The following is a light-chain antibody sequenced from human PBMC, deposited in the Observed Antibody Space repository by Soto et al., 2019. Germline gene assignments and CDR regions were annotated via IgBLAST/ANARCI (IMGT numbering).Light chain of an antibody. Sequence: IVMTQSPVTLPVKTGERGTLSCRARQSVSSNLAWYQQKPGQAPSLLIYGAFTRATGIPARFSGTGSGTEFTLTISSLQSEDFALYYCQQYNDWPLTFGQGTNVDIK. V-gene: IGKV3-15*01. J-gene: IGKJ1*01. CDR2: GAF. CDR3: QQYNDWPLT. CDR1: QSVSSN.